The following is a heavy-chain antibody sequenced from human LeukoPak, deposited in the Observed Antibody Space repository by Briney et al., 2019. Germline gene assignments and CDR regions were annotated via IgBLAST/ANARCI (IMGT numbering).Heavy chain of an antibody. V-gene: IGHV3-30*18. J-gene: IGHJ5*02. CDR2: ISYDGSNK. CDR3: AKALGTVTRPFDP. Sequence: GGSLRLSCAASGFTFSSYGMHWVRQAPGKGLEWVAVISYDGSNKYYADSVKGRFTISRDNSKNTLYLQMNSLRAEDTAVYYCAKALGTVTRPFDPWGQGTLVTVSS. D-gene: IGHD7-27*01. CDR1: GFTFSSYG.